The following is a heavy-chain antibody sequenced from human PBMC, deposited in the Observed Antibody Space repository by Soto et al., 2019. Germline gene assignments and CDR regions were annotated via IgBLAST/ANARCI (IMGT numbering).Heavy chain of an antibody. Sequence: QPGGSLRLSCAASGFTFFSYGMHWVRQAPGKGLEWVAVISYDGSNKYYGDSVKGRFTISRDNSKNTLYLQMNSLRADDTAVYYCAKDRAGDIYVAARSGLDYWGQGTLVTSPQ. CDR1: GFTFFSYG. CDR3: AKDRAGDIYVAARSGLDY. CDR2: ISYDGSNK. D-gene: IGHD3-3*01. V-gene: IGHV3-30*18. J-gene: IGHJ4*02.